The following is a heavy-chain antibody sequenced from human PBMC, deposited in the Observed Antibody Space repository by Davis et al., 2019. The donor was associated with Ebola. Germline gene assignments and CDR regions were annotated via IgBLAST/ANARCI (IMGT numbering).Heavy chain of an antibody. CDR1: GYTFNSYG. Sequence: ASVTVSCKASGYTFNSYGINWVRQAPGQGLEWMGIINPSGGSTSYAQKFQGRVTMTRDTSTSTVYMELSSLRSEDTAVYYCAREEIVVVVAATYYYYGMDVWGQGTTVTVSS. CDR2: INPSGGST. V-gene: IGHV1-46*02. D-gene: IGHD2-15*01. CDR3: AREEIVVVVAATYYYYGMDV. J-gene: IGHJ6*02.